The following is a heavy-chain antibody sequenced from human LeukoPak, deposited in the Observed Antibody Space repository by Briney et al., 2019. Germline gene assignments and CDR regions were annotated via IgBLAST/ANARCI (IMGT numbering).Heavy chain of an antibody. CDR1: GFTFSSYS. V-gene: IGHV3-21*01. D-gene: IGHD1-20*01. CDR2: ISTSSTYI. CDR3: ARDPPFIIGTTFFDY. Sequence: GRSLRLSCAAPGFTFSSYSMNWVRQAPGKGLEWVSSISTSSTYIYYADSVKGRFTISRDNAKNSLYLQMNSLRAEDTAVYYCARDPPFIIGTTFFDYWGQGTLVTVSS. J-gene: IGHJ4*02.